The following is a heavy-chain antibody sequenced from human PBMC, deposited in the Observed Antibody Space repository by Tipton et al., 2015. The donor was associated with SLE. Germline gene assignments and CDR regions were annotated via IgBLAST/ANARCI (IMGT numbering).Heavy chain of an antibody. V-gene: IGHV4-4*07. J-gene: IGHJ3*02. CDR2: IYTSRAT. CDR3: ARVWLNNAFDI. CDR1: GISISSSY. D-gene: IGHD2/OR15-2a*01. Sequence: TLSLTCNVSGISISSSYWSWIRQPAGKGLEWIGRIYTSRATDDNPSLKSRVTMSVDMSKNQIFLKMTSVTAADSAVYFCARVWLNNAFDIWGQGTRVTVSS.